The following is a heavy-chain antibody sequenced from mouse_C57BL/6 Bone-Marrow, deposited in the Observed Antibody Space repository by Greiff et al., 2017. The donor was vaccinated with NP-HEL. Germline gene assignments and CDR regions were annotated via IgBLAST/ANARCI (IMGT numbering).Heavy chain of an antibody. D-gene: IGHD1-1*01. J-gene: IGHJ1*03. CDR2: ISNGGGST. Sequence: EVMLVESGGGLVQPGGSLKLSCAASGFTFSDYYMYWVRQTPEKRLEWVAYISNGGGSTYYPDTVKGRFTISRDNAKNTLYLQMSRLKSEDTAMYYCARTPPFITTVVATYWYFDVWGTGTTVTVSS. V-gene: IGHV5-12*01. CDR1: GFTFSDYY. CDR3: ARTPPFITTVVATYWYFDV.